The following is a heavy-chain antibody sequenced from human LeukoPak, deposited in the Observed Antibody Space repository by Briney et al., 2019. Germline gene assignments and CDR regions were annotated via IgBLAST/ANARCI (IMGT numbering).Heavy chain of an antibody. D-gene: IGHD2-2*01. J-gene: IGHJ4*02. CDR2: INPNSGGT. Sequence: ASVKVSCKASGYTFTGYYMHWVRQAPGQGLEWMGRINPNSGGTNYAQKFQGRVTTTRDTSISTAYMELSRLRSDDTAVYYCASAPAMCSTSCYDYWGQGTLVTVSS. V-gene: IGHV1-2*06. CDR1: GYTFTGYY. CDR3: ASAPAMCSTSCYDY.